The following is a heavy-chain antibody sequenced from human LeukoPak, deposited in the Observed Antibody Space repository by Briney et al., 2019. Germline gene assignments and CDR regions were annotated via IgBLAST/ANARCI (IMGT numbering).Heavy chain of an antibody. V-gene: IGHV4-38-2*02. D-gene: IGHD6-13*01. Sequence: PSETLSLTCTVSVYSISSGYYWGWIRQPPGKGLEWIGSIYPSGSTYYYPSLKSRVTISLDTSKNQFSLKLSSVTAADTAVYYCARAYFSSWYMNWFDPWGQGTLVTVSS. CDR1: VYSISSGYY. CDR3: ARAYFSSWYMNWFDP. CDR2: IYPSGST. J-gene: IGHJ5*02.